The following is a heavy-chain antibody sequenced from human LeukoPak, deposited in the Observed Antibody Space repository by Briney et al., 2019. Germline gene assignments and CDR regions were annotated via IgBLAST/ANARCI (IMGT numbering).Heavy chain of an antibody. J-gene: IGHJ6*03. CDR2: IYSGGST. V-gene: IGHV3-66*01. CDR1: GFTVSSNY. CDR3: ARVLEGLPYYYYYYMDV. D-gene: IGHD3-3*01. Sequence: PGGSLRLSCAASGFTVSSNYMSWVRQAPGKGLEWVSVIYSGGSTYYADSVKGRFTISRDNSKNTLYLQMNSLRAEDTAVYYCARVLEGLPYYYYYYMDVWGKGTTVTISS.